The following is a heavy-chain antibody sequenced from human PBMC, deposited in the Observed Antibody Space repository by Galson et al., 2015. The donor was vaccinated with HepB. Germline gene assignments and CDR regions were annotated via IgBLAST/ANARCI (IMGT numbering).Heavy chain of an antibody. CDR2: INAGNGNT. D-gene: IGHD2/OR15-2a*01. J-gene: IGHJ4*02. CDR1: GYTFTSYA. CDR3: AREDGMSNIDY. Sequence: SVKVSCKASGYTFTSYAIHWLRQAPGQRLEWMGWINAGNGNTKYSQKFQERVTITRDTSASTAYIELSSLRSEDTAVFYCAREDGMSNIDYWGQGTLVTVSS. V-gene: IGHV1-3*01.